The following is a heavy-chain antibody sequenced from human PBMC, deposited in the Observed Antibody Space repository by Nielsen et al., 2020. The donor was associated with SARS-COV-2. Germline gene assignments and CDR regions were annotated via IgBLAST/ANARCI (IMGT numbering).Heavy chain of an antibody. V-gene: IGHV4-59*12. Sequence: SETLSLTCTVSGGSIRSYYWTWIRQPPGKGLEWIGYIYYTGSTNYNPSLKSRVTMSVDTSKNQFSLKLSSVTAADTAVYYCARDRGSTVTTNWFDPWGQGTLVTVSS. D-gene: IGHD4-11*01. J-gene: IGHJ5*02. CDR3: ARDRGSTVTTNWFDP. CDR2: IYYTGST. CDR1: GGSIRSYY.